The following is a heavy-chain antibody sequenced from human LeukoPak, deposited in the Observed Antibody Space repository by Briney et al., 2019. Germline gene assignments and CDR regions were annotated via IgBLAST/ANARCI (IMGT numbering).Heavy chain of an antibody. CDR3: ASPYSGYGYNFDY. V-gene: IGHV3-64D*06. CDR2: ISSNGGST. CDR1: GFTFSAYA. D-gene: IGHD5-12*01. Sequence: GGSLRLSCSASGFTFSAYAMHWVRQAPGKGLEYVSSISSNGGSTYYADSVKGRFTISRDNSKNTLFLQMSSLRVEDTAVYYCASPYSGYGYNFDYWGQGTLVTVSS. J-gene: IGHJ4*02.